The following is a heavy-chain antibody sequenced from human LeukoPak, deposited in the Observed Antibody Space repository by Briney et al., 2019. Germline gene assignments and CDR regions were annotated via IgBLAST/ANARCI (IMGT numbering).Heavy chain of an antibody. CDR3: ARGVYPDY. CDR2: INHSGST. CDR1: GGSFSGYY. J-gene: IGHJ4*02. Sequence: PSETLSLTCAVYGGSFSGYYWSWIRQPPGKGLEWIGEINHSGSTNYNPPLKSRVTISVDTSKNQFSLKLSSVTAADTAVYYCARGVYPDYWGQGTLVTVSS. D-gene: IGHD1-20*01. V-gene: IGHV4-34*01.